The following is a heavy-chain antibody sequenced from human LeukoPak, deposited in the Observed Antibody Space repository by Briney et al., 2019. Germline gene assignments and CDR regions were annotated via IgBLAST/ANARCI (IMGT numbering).Heavy chain of an antibody. CDR1: GGSISSSSYY. J-gene: IGHJ4*02. CDR3: ARGRAPGYSSGWYVY. V-gene: IGHV4-39*01. D-gene: IGHD6-19*01. CDR2: MYYGGSS. Sequence: MSSETLSLTCTVSGGSISSSSYYWGWIRQPPGKGLEWIGSMYYGGSSSYNPSLKRRVTISGDTSKKQFSLKLSSVTAADTAVYYCARGRAPGYSSGWYVYWGQGTLVTVSS.